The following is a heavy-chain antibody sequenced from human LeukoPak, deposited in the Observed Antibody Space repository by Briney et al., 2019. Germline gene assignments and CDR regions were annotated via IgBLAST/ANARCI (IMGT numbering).Heavy chain of an antibody. J-gene: IGHJ5*01. Sequence: ASVKVSCKASGGTFSNYAISWVRQAPGQGLEWMGCVNPNSGDTNYAQKFQGSVTMTRDTSISTVYMELSRLRSDDTAVYYCARASGSYWWFDSWGQGTLVTVSS. D-gene: IGHD1-26*01. CDR2: VNPNSGDT. CDR3: ARASGSYWWFDS. V-gene: IGHV1-2*02. CDR1: GGTFSNYA.